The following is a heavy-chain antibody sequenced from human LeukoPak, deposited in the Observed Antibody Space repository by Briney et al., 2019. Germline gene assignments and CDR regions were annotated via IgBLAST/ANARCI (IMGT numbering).Heavy chain of an antibody. CDR1: GGSISSYY. Sequence: SGTLSLTCTVSGGSISSYYWSWIRQPPGKGLEWIGYIYYSGSTNYNPSLKSRVTISVDTSKNQFSLKLSSVTAADTAVYYCARDTLAAAGYYYGMDVWGQGTTVTVSS. D-gene: IGHD6-13*01. V-gene: IGHV4-59*01. CDR3: ARDTLAAAGYYYGMDV. J-gene: IGHJ6*02. CDR2: IYYSGST.